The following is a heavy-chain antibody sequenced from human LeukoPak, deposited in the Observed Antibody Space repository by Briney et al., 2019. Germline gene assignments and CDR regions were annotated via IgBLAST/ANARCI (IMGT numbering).Heavy chain of an antibody. V-gene: IGHV3-53*01. CDR3: ASGKETSMAQGY. J-gene: IGHJ4*02. D-gene: IGHD5-18*01. CDR1: GFTVSSNY. Sequence: PGGSLRLFCAVSGFTVSSNYITWVRHAPGKGLEWFSVVYSGGSIYYADSVKGRFTISRDISKNTVDLQLNSLRAEDTAVYYCASGKETSMAQGYWGQGTLVTVSS. CDR2: VYSGGSI.